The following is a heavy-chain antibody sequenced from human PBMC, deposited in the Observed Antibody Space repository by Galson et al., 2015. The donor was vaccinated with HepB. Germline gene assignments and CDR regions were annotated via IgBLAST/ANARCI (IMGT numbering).Heavy chain of an antibody. J-gene: IGHJ6*02. D-gene: IGHD3-10*01. CDR1: GFTFDDYA. Sequence: SLRLSCAASGFTFDDYAMHWVRQVPGKGLEWVSFISWDGGTTQYADSVKGRFTISRDNSKNSLFLQMNSLRAEDTALCHCAKDWVRGVIVGFGYGMDVWGQGTTVTVSS. V-gene: IGHV3-43D*03. CDR2: ISWDGGTT. CDR3: AKDWVRGVIVGFGYGMDV.